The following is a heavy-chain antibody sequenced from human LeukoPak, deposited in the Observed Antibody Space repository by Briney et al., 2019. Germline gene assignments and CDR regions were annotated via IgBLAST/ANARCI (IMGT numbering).Heavy chain of an antibody. D-gene: IGHD3-22*01. CDR3: ARTKTYYYDSSGPFFDY. J-gene: IGHJ4*02. CDR2: INHSGST. V-gene: IGHV4-34*01. Sequence: PSETLSLTCTVSGGSISSYYWSWIRQPPGKGLEWIGEINHSGSTNYNPSLKSRVTISVDTSKNQFSLKLSSVTAADTAVYYCARTKTYYYDSSGPFFDYWGQGTLVTVSS. CDR1: GGSISSYY.